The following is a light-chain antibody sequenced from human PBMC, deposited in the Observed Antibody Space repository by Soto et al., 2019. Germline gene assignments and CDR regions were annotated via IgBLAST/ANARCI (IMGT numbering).Light chain of an antibody. V-gene: IGKV1-5*03. J-gene: IGKJ4*01. CDR3: QQYNSFPLT. Sequence: DIPMTQSPSILSASIGDRVTITCRASQTINKWLAWYQHKPGKAPKLLMYQASFLEGGVPSTFSGSGSGTEFTLTISSLQPDDFATYYCQQYNSFPLTFGGGTKVEL. CDR2: QAS. CDR1: QTINKW.